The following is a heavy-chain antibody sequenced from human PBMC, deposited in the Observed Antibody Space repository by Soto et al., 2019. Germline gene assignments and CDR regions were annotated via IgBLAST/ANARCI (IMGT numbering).Heavy chain of an antibody. Sequence: EVQLLESGGGLVQPGGSLRLSCAASGFTFSSYAMSWVRQAPGKGLEWVSAISGSGGSTYYADSVKGRFTISRDNSKNTLYLQMNSLRAEDTAVYYCARGRSVAESLRNYYVMDVWGQGTTVTVSS. CDR2: ISGSGGST. V-gene: IGHV3-23*01. CDR3: ARGRSVAESLRNYYVMDV. D-gene: IGHD3-10*01. CDR1: GFTFSSYA. J-gene: IGHJ6*02.